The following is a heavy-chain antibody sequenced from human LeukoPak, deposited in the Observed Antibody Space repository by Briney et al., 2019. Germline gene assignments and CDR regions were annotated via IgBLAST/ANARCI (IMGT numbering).Heavy chain of an antibody. Sequence: ASVKVSCKASGYTFTSYTMHWVRQAPGQRLEWMGWINAGNGNTKYSQDFQARVTITRDTSATTAYMELSSLRSEDMAVYYCARLNRYCSGGTCYSAFDYWGQGTLVTVSS. CDR3: ARLNRYCSGGTCYSAFDY. V-gene: IGHV1-3*03. D-gene: IGHD2-15*01. J-gene: IGHJ4*02. CDR1: GYTFTSYT. CDR2: INAGNGNT.